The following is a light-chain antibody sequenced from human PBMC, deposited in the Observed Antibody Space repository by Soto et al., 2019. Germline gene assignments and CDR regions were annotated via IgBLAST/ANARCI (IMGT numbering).Light chain of an antibody. V-gene: IGLV1-40*01. CDR3: QSYDSSLSVV. Sequence: QSVLTQPPSVSGAPGQRVTISCTESSSNIGAGYDVHWYQQLPGTAPKLLIYGNSNRPSGVPDRFSGSKSGTSASLAITGLKAEDEADYYCQSYDSSLSVVFGGGTKLTVL. CDR2: GNS. CDR1: SSNIGAGYD. J-gene: IGLJ2*01.